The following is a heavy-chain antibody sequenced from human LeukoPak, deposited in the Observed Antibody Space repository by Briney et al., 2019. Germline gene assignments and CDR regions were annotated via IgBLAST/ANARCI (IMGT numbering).Heavy chain of an antibody. V-gene: IGHV3-53*01. CDR2: IYSGGCT. Sequence: GGSLRLSCAASGFTVSNNYMSWVRQPPAKGLEGVSVIYSGGCTYYAHSVKGQFTIYQDNSKTTLYLQMNSRRAEDTAVYYCAREGSSGVATVDAFDIWGQGTMVTVSS. D-gene: IGHD3-3*01. J-gene: IGHJ3*02. CDR3: AREGSSGVATVDAFDI. CDR1: GFTVSNNY.